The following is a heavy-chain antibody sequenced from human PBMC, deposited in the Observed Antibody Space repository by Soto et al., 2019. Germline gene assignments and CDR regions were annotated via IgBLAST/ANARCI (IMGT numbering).Heavy chain of an antibody. CDR2: MNPNSGNT. CDR3: ARGPFRYSSSWYGY. D-gene: IGHD6-13*01. J-gene: IGHJ4*02. Sequence: ASVKVSCKASGYTFTSYDINWVRQATGQGLEWMGWMNPNSGNTGYAQKFQGRATMTRNTSISTAYMELSSLRSEDTAVYYCARGPFRYSSSWYGYWGQGTLVTVSS. CDR1: GYTFTSYD. V-gene: IGHV1-8*01.